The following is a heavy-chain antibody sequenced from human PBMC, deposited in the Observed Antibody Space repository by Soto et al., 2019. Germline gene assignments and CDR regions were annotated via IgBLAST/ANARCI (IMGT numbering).Heavy chain of an antibody. V-gene: IGHV4-30-4*01. D-gene: IGHD4-17*01. CDR2: IYASGST. CDR1: GGSISGGVYY. CDR3: AREVIPLTTDWYFDL. Sequence: QVQLQESGPALVKPSETLSLTCTVSGGSISGGVYYWSWIRQPPGKGLEWIGYIYASGSTYYNPSLKSRVTISVDTSNNHFSLRLTSVTAADSAVYYCAREVIPLTTDWYFDLWGRGTLVTVSP. J-gene: IGHJ2*01.